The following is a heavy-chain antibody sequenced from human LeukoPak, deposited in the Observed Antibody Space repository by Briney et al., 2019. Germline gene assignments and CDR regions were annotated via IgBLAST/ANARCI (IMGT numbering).Heavy chain of an antibody. D-gene: IGHD1-7*01. J-gene: IGHJ4*02. CDR2: INEGGDTT. Sequence: GGSLRLSCAASGFTFDDYAMHWVRHAPGKGLEWVSLINEGGDTTYYADSVKGRFTISRDNSKNFLYLQMTSLRTEDTALYYCSPYDRNYLGDYWGQGTLVTVSS. CDR3: SPYDRNYLGDY. CDR1: GFTFDDYA. V-gene: IGHV3-43*02.